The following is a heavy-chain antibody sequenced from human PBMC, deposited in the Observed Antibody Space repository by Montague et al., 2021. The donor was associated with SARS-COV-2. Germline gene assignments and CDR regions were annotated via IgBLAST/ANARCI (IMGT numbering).Heavy chain of an antibody. CDR2: INNSGST. D-gene: IGHD3-22*01. Sequence: SETLSLTCAVYGGSFSGRYWSWIRQPPGKGLEWIGEINNSGSTNYNPSLKSRVTISVDTSKNQFSLKLRSVTAADTAVYYCARGQIELSMIVVVMTGASYYMDVWGKGTTVTVPS. CDR3: ARGQIELSMIVVVMTGASYYMDV. V-gene: IGHV4-34*01. CDR1: GGSFSGRY. J-gene: IGHJ6*03.